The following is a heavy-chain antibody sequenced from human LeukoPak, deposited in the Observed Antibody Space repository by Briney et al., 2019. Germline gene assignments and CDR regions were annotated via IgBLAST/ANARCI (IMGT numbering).Heavy chain of an antibody. D-gene: IGHD1-26*01. V-gene: IGHV1-69*13. J-gene: IGHJ4*02. CDR1: GGTFSSYA. CDR3: ARGYSGSSWTEDY. Sequence: GASVKVSCKASGGTFSSYAISWVRQAPGQGLEWMGGIIPIFGTANYAQKFQGRVTITADESTSTAYMELGSLRSEDTAVYYCARGYSGSSWTEDYWGQGTLVTVSS. CDR2: IIPIFGTA.